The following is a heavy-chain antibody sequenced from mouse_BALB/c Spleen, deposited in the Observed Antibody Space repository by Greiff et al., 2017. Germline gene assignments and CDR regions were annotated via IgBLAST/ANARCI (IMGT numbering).Heavy chain of an antibody. D-gene: IGHD2-4*01. V-gene: IGHV1-69*02. J-gene: IGHJ2*01. CDR2: IYPSDSYT. CDR1: GYTFTSYW. Sequence: QVQLQQPGAELVRPGASVKLSCKASGYTFTSYWIHWVKQRPGQGLEWIGNIYPSDSYTNYNQKFKDKATLTVDKSSNTAYMQLSSPTSEDSAVYYCTRTGDYDDYFDYWGQGTTLTVSS. CDR3: TRTGDYDDYFDY.